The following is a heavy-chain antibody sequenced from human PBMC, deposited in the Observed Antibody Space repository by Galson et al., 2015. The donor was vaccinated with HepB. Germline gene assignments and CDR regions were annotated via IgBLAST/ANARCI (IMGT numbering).Heavy chain of an antibody. D-gene: IGHD5-24*01. V-gene: IGHV3-30*18. CDR2: ISYDGTNK. Sequence: SLRLSCAASGFTFRSYGMHWVRQAPGKGLEWVAVISYDGTNKYYADSVKGRFTISRDNSKNTLYLQMNSLRVDDTAVYYCAKDKRGNGYNYPLHYWGQGTLVTVSS. J-gene: IGHJ4*02. CDR1: GFTFRSYG. CDR3: AKDKRGNGYNYPLHY.